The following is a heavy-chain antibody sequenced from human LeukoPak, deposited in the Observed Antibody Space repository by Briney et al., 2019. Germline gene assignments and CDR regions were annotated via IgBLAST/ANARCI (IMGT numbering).Heavy chain of an antibody. D-gene: IGHD3-3*01. CDR3: AKVPRLRFLEWLYYYYYMDV. CDR1: GFTFSSYA. CDR2: ISGSGGST. Sequence: GGSLRLSCAASGFTFSSYAMSWVRQAPGKGLEWVSAISGSGGSTYYADSVKGRFTISRDNSKNTLYLQMNSLRAEDTAVYYCAKVPRLRFLEWLYYYYYMDVWGKGTTVTVSS. V-gene: IGHV3-23*01. J-gene: IGHJ6*03.